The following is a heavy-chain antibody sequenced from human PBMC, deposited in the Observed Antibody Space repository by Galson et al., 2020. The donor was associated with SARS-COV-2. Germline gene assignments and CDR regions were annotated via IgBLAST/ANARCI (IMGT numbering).Heavy chain of an antibody. CDR3: ARERLGELSLPFDP. CDR2: ISYDGSNK. D-gene: IGHD3-16*02. Sequence: GESLKISCAASGFTFSSYAMHWVRQAPGKGLAWVAVISYDGSNKYYADSVKGRFTIPRDNSKNTLYRQMNSLRAEDTAVYYCARERLGELSLPFDPWGQGTLVTVAS. CDR1: GFTFSSYA. J-gene: IGHJ5*02. V-gene: IGHV3-30*04.